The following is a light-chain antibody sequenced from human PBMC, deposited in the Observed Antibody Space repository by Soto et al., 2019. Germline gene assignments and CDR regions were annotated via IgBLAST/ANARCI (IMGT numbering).Light chain of an antibody. J-gene: IGKJ1*01. CDR1: QSMRTY. CDR2: AAS. V-gene: IGKV1-39*01. CDR3: QQSYSTPWT. Sequence: DIQITQSPSSVSSSVLDRFTITCRASQSMRTYLNWYQQKPGKAPNLLIHAASSLQSGVPSRFSGSGSGTDFTLTISSLQPEDFATYYCQQSYSTPWTFGQGTKVDIK.